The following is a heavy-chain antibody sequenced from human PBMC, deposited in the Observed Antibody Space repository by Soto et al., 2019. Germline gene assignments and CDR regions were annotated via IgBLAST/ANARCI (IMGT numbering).Heavy chain of an antibody. D-gene: IGHD5-12*01. CDR2: IWYDGSNK. V-gene: IGHV3-33*01. CDR1: GFTLSSYG. Sequence: PGGSLRLSCAASGFTLSSYGMHWVRQAPGKGLEWVAVIWYDGSNKYYADSVKGRFTISRDNSKNTLYLQMNSLRAEDTAVYYCARDPEGEYSGYEPLECWGQGTVVTVSS. J-gene: IGHJ4*02. CDR3: ARDPEGEYSGYEPLEC.